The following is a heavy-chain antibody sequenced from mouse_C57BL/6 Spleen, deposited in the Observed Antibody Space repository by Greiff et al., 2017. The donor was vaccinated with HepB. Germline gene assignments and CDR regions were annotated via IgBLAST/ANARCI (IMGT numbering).Heavy chain of an antibody. V-gene: IGHV5-6*02. J-gene: IGHJ1*03. Sequence: EVKLMESGGDLVKPGGSLKLSCAASGFTFSSYGMSWVRQTPDKRLEWVATISSGGSYTYYPDSVKGRFTISRDNAKNTLYLQMSSLKSEDTAMYYCARRGGIGLRRRDWYFDVWGTGTTVTVSS. CDR3: ARRGGIGLRRRDWYFDV. D-gene: IGHD2-2*01. CDR1: GFTFSSYG. CDR2: ISSGGSYT.